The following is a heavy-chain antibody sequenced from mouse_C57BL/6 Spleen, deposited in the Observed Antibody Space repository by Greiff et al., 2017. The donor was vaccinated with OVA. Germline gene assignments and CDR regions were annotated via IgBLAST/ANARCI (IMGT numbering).Heavy chain of an antibody. J-gene: IGHJ3*01. CDR2: INYDGSN. D-gene: IGHD1-1*01. CDR1: GYSITSGYY. CDR3: ARDYGSNYRFAY. V-gene: IGHV3-6*01. Sequence: EVQLQESGPGLVKPSQSLSLTCSVTGYSITSGYYWNWIRQFPGNKLEWMGYINYDGSNNYNPSLKNRISITLDTSKNQVFLKLNSWTTEDTATYYCARDYGSNYRFAYWGKGTLVTVSA.